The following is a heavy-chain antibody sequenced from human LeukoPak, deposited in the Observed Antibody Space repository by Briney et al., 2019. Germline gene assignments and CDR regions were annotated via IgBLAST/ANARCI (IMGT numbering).Heavy chain of an antibody. CDR3: ASLGYSSSWYDYSDY. V-gene: IGHV3-74*01. CDR1: GFTFSSYW. CDR2: INSDGSST. D-gene: IGHD6-13*01. Sequence: GGSLRLSCVASGFTFSSYWMHWVRQAPGKGLVWVSRINSDGSSTSYADSVKGRFTFSRDNAKNTLYLQMNSLRAEDTAVYYCASLGYSSSWYDYSDYWGQGTLVTVPS. J-gene: IGHJ4*02.